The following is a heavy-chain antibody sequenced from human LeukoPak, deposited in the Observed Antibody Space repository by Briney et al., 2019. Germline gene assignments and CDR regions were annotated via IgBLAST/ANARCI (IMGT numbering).Heavy chain of an antibody. V-gene: IGHV3-23*01. J-gene: IGHJ4*02. D-gene: IGHD6-19*01. CDR2: ISLNGETT. CDR1: GFSVSSFG. CDR3: AQGFSSGWYPY. Sequence: GGSLRLSCAVSGFSVSSFGMSWVRQAPGKGLEWISAISLNGETTWYADSVKGRFTISRDNSKNTLYLQLTSLRAEDTAVYYCAQGFSSGWYPYWGQGSLDSVSS.